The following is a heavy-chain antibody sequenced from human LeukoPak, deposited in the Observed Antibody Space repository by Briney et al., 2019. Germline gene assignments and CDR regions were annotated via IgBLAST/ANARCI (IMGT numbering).Heavy chain of an antibody. V-gene: IGHV3-7*01. D-gene: IGHD5-18*01. CDR2: IRSDASYK. Sequence: GGSLRLSRTASVTTLTSAWISCVPHAPGKGLEWVATIRSDASYKHYVDSVRGRFTISRDNAKNSLYLEMSALRVEDTAVYYCADLGYTDCGQGTLVTVSS. CDR3: ADLGYTD. CDR1: VTTLTSAW. J-gene: IGHJ4*02.